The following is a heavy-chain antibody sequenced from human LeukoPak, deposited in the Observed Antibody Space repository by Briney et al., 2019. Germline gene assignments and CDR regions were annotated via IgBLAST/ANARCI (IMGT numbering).Heavy chain of an antibody. CDR1: DGSFFSGIYF. Sequence: SETLSLTCTVSDGSFFSGIYFWGWIRQPPGKGLEWIGSIFHSGATYYNPSLKSRVSIYMDTSKKYFSLQLASVTAADSAIYYCARHGHRLGYKRPGVDSWGQGTLVTVSS. CDR3: ARHGHRLGYKRPGVDS. J-gene: IGHJ4*02. D-gene: IGHD5-12*01. CDR2: IFHSGAT. V-gene: IGHV4-39*01.